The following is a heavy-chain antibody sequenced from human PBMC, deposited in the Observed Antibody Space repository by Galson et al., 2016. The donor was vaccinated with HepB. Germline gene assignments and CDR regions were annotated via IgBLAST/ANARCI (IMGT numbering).Heavy chain of an antibody. CDR2: IYPSAGTT. D-gene: IGHD2-21*01. Sequence: SVKVSCKASGYAFISFYMPWLRQAPGQGLEWVARIYPSAGTTSCSQRFQGRVSVTGDTSASTAYMRLSGMTSWDTAVYYCARECPHCRWCDPWGQGTLVTVSS. CDR1: GYAFISFY. CDR3: ARECPHCRWCDP. V-gene: IGHV1-46*01. J-gene: IGHJ5*02.